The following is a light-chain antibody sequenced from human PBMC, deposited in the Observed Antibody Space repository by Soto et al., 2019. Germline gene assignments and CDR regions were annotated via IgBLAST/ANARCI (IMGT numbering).Light chain of an antibody. CDR3: MQSTHWPYT. V-gene: IGKV2-30*02. Sequence: DVVMTQSPLSLPVTLGQSASISCRSSQGLVHSDGNTYLNWFRQRPGQSPGRLIYKISKRDSGVPDRFSASGSCTYFTLKISRVEAEDAGLYYCMQSTHWPYTFGQGTRLEI. CDR1: QGLVHSDGNTY. J-gene: IGKJ2*01. CDR2: KIS.